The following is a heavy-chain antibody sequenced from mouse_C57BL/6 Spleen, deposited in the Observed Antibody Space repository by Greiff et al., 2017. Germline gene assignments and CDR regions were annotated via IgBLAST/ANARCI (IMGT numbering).Heavy chain of an antibody. Sequence: EVKVVESGGDLVKPGGSLKLSCAASGFTFSSYGMSWVRQTPDKRLEWVATISSGGSYTYYPDSVKGRFTISRDNAKNTLYLQMSSRKSEDTAMYYCARRDYGSSYDYWGQGTTLTVSS. J-gene: IGHJ2*01. D-gene: IGHD1-1*01. CDR3: ARRDYGSSYDY. CDR1: GFTFSSYG. V-gene: IGHV5-6*02. CDR2: ISSGGSYT.